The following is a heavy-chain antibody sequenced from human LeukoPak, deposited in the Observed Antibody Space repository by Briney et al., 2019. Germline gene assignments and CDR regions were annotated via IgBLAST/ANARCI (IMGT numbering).Heavy chain of an antibody. CDR2: IIPIFGTA. CDR3: ARDQLAIAAAGTHWYFDL. V-gene: IGHV1-69*05. Sequence: SVKVSCKASGGTFSSYAISWVRQAPGQGLEWMGGIIPIFGTANYAQKFQGRVTITTDESTSTAYMELSSLRSEDTAVYYCARDQLAIAAAGTHWYFDLWGRGTLSLSPQ. D-gene: IGHD6-13*01. J-gene: IGHJ2*01. CDR1: GGTFSSYA.